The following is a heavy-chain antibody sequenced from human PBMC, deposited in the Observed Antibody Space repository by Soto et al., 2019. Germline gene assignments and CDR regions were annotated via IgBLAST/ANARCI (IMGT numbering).Heavy chain of an antibody. CDR3: ARSLENYFHY. J-gene: IGHJ4*02. Sequence: QVQLQESGPGLVKPSQTLSLTCTVSGCSISSGGYYWSWIRQHPGKGLEWIGYIYYSGSTYYNPSLKSRATISVDMSKNQFSLKLSSVTAADTAVYYCARSLENYFHYWGQGTLGTVAS. D-gene: IGHD1-1*01. V-gene: IGHV4-31*03. CDR2: IYYSGST. CDR1: GCSISSGGYY.